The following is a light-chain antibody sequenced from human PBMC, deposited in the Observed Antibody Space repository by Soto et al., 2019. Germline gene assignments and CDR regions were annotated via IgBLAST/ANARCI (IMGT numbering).Light chain of an antibody. J-gene: IGKJ4*01. CDR3: QQYGTSALT. Sequence: IVLTQSPGTLSLSSGERATFFCRGIQSVSSSYLVWYQQRPGQPPRLLIYGTSTRAAGISDRFSGSGSGTDFTLTIYRLEPGDSAVYYCQQYGTSALTFGGGTKV. CDR1: QSVSSSY. CDR2: GTS. V-gene: IGKV3-20*01.